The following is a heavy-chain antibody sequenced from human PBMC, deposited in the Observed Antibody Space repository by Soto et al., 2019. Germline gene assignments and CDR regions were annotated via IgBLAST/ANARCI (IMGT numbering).Heavy chain of an antibody. D-gene: IGHD3-22*01. Sequence: SVKVSCKASGGTFSSYTISWVRQAPGQGLEWMGRIIPILGIANYAQKFQGRVTITADKSTSTAYMELSSLRSEDTAVYYCARRGSSDSSGYYYYYFDYWGQGTLVTVS. CDR2: IIPILGIA. CDR3: ARRGSSDSSGYYYYYFDY. CDR1: GGTFSSYT. J-gene: IGHJ4*02. V-gene: IGHV1-69*02.